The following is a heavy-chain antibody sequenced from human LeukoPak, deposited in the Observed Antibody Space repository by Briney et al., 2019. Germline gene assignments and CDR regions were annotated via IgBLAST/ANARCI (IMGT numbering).Heavy chain of an antibody. D-gene: IGHD6-6*01. CDR2: INPTGGST. V-gene: IGHV1-46*01. J-gene: IGHJ4*02. CDR3: ARTAARRFDY. CDR1: GYTFPSYF. Sequence: ASVKVSCKASGYTFPSYFMRWVRQAPGQGLEWMGIINPTGGSTTYAQKFQGRVTMTRDTSTSTVYMELSSLRFDDTAVYYCARTAARRFDYWGQGTLVTVSS.